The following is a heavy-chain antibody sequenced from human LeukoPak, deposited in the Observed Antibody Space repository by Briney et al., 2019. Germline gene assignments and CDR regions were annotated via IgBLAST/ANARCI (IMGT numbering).Heavy chain of an antibody. J-gene: IGHJ5*02. CDR3: APETSGYSSSWYGH. CDR2: INWNGGST. Sequence: GGSLRLSCAASGFTFDDYGMSWVRQAPGKGLEWVSGINWNGGSTGYADSVKGRFTISRDNAKNSLYLQMNSLRAEDTALYYCAPETSGYSSSWYGHWGQGTLVTVSS. D-gene: IGHD6-13*01. V-gene: IGHV3-20*04. CDR1: GFTFDDYG.